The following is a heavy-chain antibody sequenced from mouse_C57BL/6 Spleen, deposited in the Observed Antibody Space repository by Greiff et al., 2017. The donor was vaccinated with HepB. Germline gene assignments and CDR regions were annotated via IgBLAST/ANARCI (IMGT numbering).Heavy chain of an antibody. CDR2: IDPEDGDT. J-gene: IGHJ1*03. CDR1: GFNIKDYY. Sequence: VQLQQSGAELVRPGASVKLSCTASGFNIKDYYMHWVKQRPEQGLEWIGRIDPEDGDTEYAPKFQGKATMTADTSPNTAYLQLSSLTSEDTAVYYCTAAYYYGSSLWYFDVWGTGTTVTVSS. CDR3: TAAYYYGSSLWYFDV. V-gene: IGHV14-1*01. D-gene: IGHD1-1*01.